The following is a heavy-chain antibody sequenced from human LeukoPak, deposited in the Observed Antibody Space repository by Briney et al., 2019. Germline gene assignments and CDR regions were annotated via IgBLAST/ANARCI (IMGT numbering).Heavy chain of an antibody. CDR3: ARGWGKRHYGSGSWDY. J-gene: IGHJ4*02. D-gene: IGHD3-10*01. Sequence: ASVKVSCKASGYTFTGYFIHWVRQAPGQGLEWMGWINPNNGGTKYAQKFQGRVTMTRDMSTSTVYMELSSLRSEDTAVYYCARGWGKRHYGSGSWDYWGQGTLVTVSS. CDR1: GYTFTGYF. CDR2: INPNNGGT. V-gene: IGHV1-2*02.